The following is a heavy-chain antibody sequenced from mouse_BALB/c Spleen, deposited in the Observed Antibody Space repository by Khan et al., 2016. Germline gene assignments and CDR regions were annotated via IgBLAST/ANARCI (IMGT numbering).Heavy chain of an antibody. V-gene: IGHV3-6*02. D-gene: IGHD2-12*01. CDR2: ISYDGSN. CDR3: ARLRRVYAMDY. J-gene: IGHJ4*01. CDR1: GYSITSGYY. Sequence: EVQLQESGPGLVKPSQSLSLTCSVTGYSITSGYYWNWIRQFPGNNLEWMGYISYDGSNNYNPSLKNRISIARDTSKNQFFLKLNSVTTEDTATYYSARLRRVYAMDYWGQGTSVTVSS.